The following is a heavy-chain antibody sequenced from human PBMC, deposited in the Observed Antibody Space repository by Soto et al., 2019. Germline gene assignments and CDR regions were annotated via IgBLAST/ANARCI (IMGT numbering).Heavy chain of an antibody. J-gene: IGHJ6*02. V-gene: IGHV3-30*18. D-gene: IGHD2-2*01. CDR1: GFTFSSYG. CDR2: ISYDGSNK. Sequence: QVQLVESGGGVVQPGRSLRLSCAASGFTFSSYGMHWVRQAPGKGLEWVAVISYDGSNKYYADSVKGRFTISRDNSKNRLYLQMNSLRAEDTAVYYCAKICSSTSCYRVGMDVWGQGTTVTVSS. CDR3: AKICSSTSCYRVGMDV.